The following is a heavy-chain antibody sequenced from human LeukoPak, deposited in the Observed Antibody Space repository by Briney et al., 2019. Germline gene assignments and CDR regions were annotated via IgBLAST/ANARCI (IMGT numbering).Heavy chain of an antibody. Sequence: GGSLRLSCAASGFSFSSYWMSWVRQAPGKGLEGVANIQHDGSEQYYVDSVKGRFTISRDNTKKSLFLQINSLRAEDTAVYYCATPARGGSALPWGQGTLVTVSS. CDR2: IQHDGSEQ. J-gene: IGHJ5*02. V-gene: IGHV3-7*01. CDR1: GFSFSSYW. D-gene: IGHD6-19*01. CDR3: ATPARGGSALP.